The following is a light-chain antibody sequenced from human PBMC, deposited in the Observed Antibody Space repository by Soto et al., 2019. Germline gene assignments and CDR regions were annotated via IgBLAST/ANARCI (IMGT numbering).Light chain of an antibody. CDR2: EVS. V-gene: IGLV2-14*01. CDR3: SSYTIGTTLYV. J-gene: IGLJ7*01. Sequence: QSALTQPASVSGSPGQSIISSCTGSDSDVVSYNYVSWYQHHPGKAPKLIIFEVSNRPSGVSNRFSGSKSGNTASLTISGLQAEDEADYYCSSYTIGTTLYVFGPGTQLTVL. CDR1: DSDVVSYNY.